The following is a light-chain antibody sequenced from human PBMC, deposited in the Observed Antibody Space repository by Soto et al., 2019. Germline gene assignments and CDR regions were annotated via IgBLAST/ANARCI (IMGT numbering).Light chain of an antibody. V-gene: IGLV2-14*03. CDR1: SSDVGDYNY. J-gene: IGLJ1*01. Sequence: QSALTQPASVSGSPGQSITISCTRTSSDVGDYNYVSWYQHHPGKAPKLIIYDVSNRPSGVSNRFSGSKSGNTASLTISGLQAEDEADYYCASYTSSSTFYIFATGTKLTVL. CDR2: DVS. CDR3: ASYTSSSTFYI.